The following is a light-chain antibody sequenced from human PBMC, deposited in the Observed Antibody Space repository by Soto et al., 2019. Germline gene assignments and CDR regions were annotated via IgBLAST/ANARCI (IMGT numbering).Light chain of an antibody. V-gene: IGLV2-14*01. J-gene: IGLJ2*01. CDR1: SSDVGAYNY. CDR3: SSYTRSSTLV. Sequence: QSVLTQPASVSGSPGQSITISCTGTSSDVGAYNYVSWYQQHPGKAPKLIIYDVTNRPSGVSNRFSGSKSGNTASLTISGQQAEDEADYYCSSYTRSSTLVFGGGTKLTVL. CDR2: DVT.